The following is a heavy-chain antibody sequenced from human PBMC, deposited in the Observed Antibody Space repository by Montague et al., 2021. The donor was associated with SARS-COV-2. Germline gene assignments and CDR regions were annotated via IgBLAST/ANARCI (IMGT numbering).Heavy chain of an antibody. CDR2: IYSGGSNT. V-gene: IGHV3-23*03. Sequence: SLRLSCAASGFTFNTYAMSWVRQAPGKGLEWVSVIYSGGSNTYYADSVKGRFTISRDNSRNTLYLQMNSLRAEDTAVYFCAKSPWGGSSGWFDYWGQGTLVTVSS. CDR1: GFTFNTYA. J-gene: IGHJ4*02. CDR3: AKSPWGGSSGWFDY. D-gene: IGHD6-19*01.